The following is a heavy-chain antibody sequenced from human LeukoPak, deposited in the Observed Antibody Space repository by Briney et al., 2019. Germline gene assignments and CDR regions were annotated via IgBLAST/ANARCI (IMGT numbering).Heavy chain of an antibody. D-gene: IGHD1-26*01. CDR1: GYTLTELS. J-gene: IGHJ4*02. CDR2: ISAYNGNT. CDR3: ARDLDQYSGRFGGFGHDF. Sequence: ASVKVSCKVSGYTLTELSMHWVRQAPGQGLEWMGWISAYNGNTNYAQKLQGRVTMTTDTSTSTAYMELRSLRSDDTAVYYCARDLDQYSGRFGGFGHDFWGQGTLVTVSS. V-gene: IGHV1-18*01.